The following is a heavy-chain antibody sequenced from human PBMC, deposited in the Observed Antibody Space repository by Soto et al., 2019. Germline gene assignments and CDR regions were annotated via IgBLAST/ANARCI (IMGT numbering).Heavy chain of an antibody. CDR2: IYYAGST. V-gene: IGHV4-59*12. Sequence: PSETLSLTCTVSGGSMISYYWSWIRQPPGRGLEWIGFIYYAGSTKYNPSLNSRVTISVDTSKNQFSLTVTSVTAEDTAVYYCAKCGYDSSGRLLRYFQHWGQGTLVTVSS. J-gene: IGHJ1*01. CDR3: AKCGYDSSGRLLRYFQH. CDR1: GGSMISYY. D-gene: IGHD3-22*01.